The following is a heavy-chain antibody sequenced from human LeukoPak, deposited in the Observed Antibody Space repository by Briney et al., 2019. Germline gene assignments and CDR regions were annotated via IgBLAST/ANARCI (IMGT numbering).Heavy chain of an antibody. D-gene: IGHD2-2*01. CDR3: AKWVNQGTSFDY. Sequence: GGSLRLSCAASGFSFSDYGIHWVRQAPGKGLEWVAVISFDGSNKYYADSVKGRFTISRDNSKTTLSLQMNSLRVEDTAVYYCAKWVNQGTSFDYWGQGTLVTVSS. CDR1: GFSFSDYG. CDR2: ISFDGSNK. V-gene: IGHV3-30*18. J-gene: IGHJ4*02.